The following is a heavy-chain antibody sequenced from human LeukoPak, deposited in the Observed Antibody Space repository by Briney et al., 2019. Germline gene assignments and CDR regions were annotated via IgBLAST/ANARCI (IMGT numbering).Heavy chain of an antibody. D-gene: IGHD3-3*01. CDR1: GFTFSSYG. CDR2: INHSGST. CDR3: ARGGLVTIFGVVPESGFDY. V-gene: IGHV4-34*01. J-gene: IGHJ4*02. Sequence: LRLSCAASGFTFSSYGMHWVRQPPGKGLEWIGEINHSGSTNYNPSLKSRVTISVDTSKNQFSLKLSSVTAADTAVYYCARGGLVTIFGVVPESGFDYWGQGTLVTVSS.